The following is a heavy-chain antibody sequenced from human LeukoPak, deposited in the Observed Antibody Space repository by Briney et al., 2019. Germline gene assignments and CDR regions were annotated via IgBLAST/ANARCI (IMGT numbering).Heavy chain of an antibody. CDR1: GGSISSGGYY. J-gene: IGHJ3*02. CDR3: ARESSPGSGYCSSTSCYTGAFDI. CDR2: IYYSGST. Sequence: SETLSLTCTVSGGSISSGGYYWSWIRQHPGKGLECIGYIYYSGSTYYNPSLKSRVTISVDTSKNQFSLKLSSVTAADTAVYYCARESSPGSGYCSSTSCYTGAFDIWGQGTMVTVSS. D-gene: IGHD2-2*02. V-gene: IGHV4-31*03.